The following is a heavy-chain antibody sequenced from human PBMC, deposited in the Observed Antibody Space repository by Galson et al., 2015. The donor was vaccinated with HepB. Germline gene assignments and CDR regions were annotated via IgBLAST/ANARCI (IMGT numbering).Heavy chain of an antibody. D-gene: IGHD2-2*01. J-gene: IGHJ6*03. CDR3: ARGDVVVPGRDYYYYYYMDV. CDR1: GFTFSSYG. CDR2: IWYDGSNK. V-gene: IGHV3-33*01. Sequence: SLRLSCAASGFTFSSYGMHWVRQAPGKGLEWVAVIWYDGSNKYYADSVKGRFTISRDNSKNTLYLQMNSLRAEDTAVYYCARGDVVVPGRDYYYYYYMDVWGKGTTVTVSS.